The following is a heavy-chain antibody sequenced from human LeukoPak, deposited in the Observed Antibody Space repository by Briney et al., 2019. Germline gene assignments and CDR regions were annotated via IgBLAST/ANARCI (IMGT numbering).Heavy chain of an antibody. J-gene: IGHJ6*03. Sequence: ASVKVSCKASGGTFSSYAISWVRQAPGQGLEWMGGIIPIFGKANYAQKFQGRVTITADESTSTAYMELSSLRSEDTAVYYCARDGEYQLLHPYYYYMDVWGKGTTVTVSS. V-gene: IGHV1-69*13. CDR2: IIPIFGKA. D-gene: IGHD2-2*01. CDR1: GGTFSSYA. CDR3: ARDGEYQLLHPYYYYMDV.